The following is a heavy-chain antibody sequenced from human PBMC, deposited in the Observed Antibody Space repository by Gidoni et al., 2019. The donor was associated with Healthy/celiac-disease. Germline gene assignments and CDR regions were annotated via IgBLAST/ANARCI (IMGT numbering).Heavy chain of an antibody. CDR2: INPNSGGT. V-gene: IGHV1-2*02. CDR3: ARGVGSGYDLWYYFDY. D-gene: IGHD5-12*01. J-gene: IGHJ4*02. Sequence: QVQLVQSGAEVKKPGASVKVSCKASGYTFPGHYMHWVRQAPGQGLEWMGWINPNSGGTNYAQKFQGRVTMTRDTSISTAYMELSRLRSDDTAVYYCARGVGSGYDLWYYFDYWGQGTLVTVSS. CDR1: GYTFPGHY.